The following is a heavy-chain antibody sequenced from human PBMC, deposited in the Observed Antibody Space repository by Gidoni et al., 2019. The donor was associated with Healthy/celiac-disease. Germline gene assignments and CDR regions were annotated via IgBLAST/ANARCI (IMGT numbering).Heavy chain of an antibody. V-gene: IGHV4-31*03. CDR1: GGSISGGGYY. CDR3: ARGGRWFGELTFDY. CDR2: IYYSGST. J-gene: IGHJ4*02. Sequence: QVQLQESGPGLVKPSQTLSLTCTVSGGSISGGGYYWSWIRQHPGKGLEWIGYIYYSGSTYYNPSLKSRVTISVDTSKNQFSLKLSSVTAADTAVYYCARGGRWFGELTFDYWGQGTLVTVSS. D-gene: IGHD3-10*01.